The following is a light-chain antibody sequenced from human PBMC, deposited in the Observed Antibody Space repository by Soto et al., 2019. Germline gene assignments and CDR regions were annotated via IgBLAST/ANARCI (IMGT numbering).Light chain of an antibody. CDR1: QSVGSSY. CDR2: GAS. V-gene: IGKV3-20*01. Sequence: ETVLTQSPGTLSLSPGERATLSCRASQSVGSSYLAWYQQKPAQAPRLLIYGASNRATGIPDRFSGSGSGTDFTLTLSRLEPEDFAVYYCKHFGSSPPSWSFGPGTKVEVK. J-gene: IGKJ1*01. CDR3: KHFGSSPPSWS.